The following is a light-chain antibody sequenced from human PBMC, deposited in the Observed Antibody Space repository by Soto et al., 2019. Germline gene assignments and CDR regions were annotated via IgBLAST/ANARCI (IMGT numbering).Light chain of an antibody. CDR2: ANN. J-gene: IGLJ1*01. CDR1: RSNIGAGYD. Sequence: LTQPPSVSGAPGQRVTISCTGSRSNIGAGYDVHWYQQLPGTAPKLLIYANNIRPSGVPGRFSGSKSGTSASLAITGLQAEDEADYYCQSYDSSLSGYVFGTGTKVTVL. V-gene: IGLV1-40*01. CDR3: QSYDSSLSGYV.